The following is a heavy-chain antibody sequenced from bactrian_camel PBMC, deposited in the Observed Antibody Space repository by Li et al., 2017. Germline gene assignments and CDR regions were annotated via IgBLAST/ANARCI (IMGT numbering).Heavy chain of an antibody. CDR1: EYTYSGYC. CDR2: IESDGGT. J-gene: IGHJ4*01. CDR3: AVAAVSSGASCRTSVGFPS. V-gene: IGHV3S26*01. Sequence: VQLVESGGGLVQPGGSLRLSCAASEYTYSGYCLAWFRQAPGKEREGVAAIESDGGTSYADSVKGRFTISQDNAKSTLYLQMNSLKPEDTAMYYCAVAAVSSGASCRTSVGFPSRGQGTQVTVS. D-gene: IGHD2*01.